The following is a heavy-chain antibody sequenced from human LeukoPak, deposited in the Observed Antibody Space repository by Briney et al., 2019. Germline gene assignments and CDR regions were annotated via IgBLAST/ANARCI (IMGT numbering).Heavy chain of an antibody. J-gene: IGHJ4*01. CDR1: GFNFIDYS. CDR2: IGISSGNT. CDR3: ARDHRYAFDN. D-gene: IGHD5-12*01. Sequence: GGSLRLSCAASGFNFIDYSMTWVRQAPGKGLEWISYIGISSGNTKYADSVKGRFTISRDKARNSLYLQMNSLRVEDTAMYYCARDHRYAFDNWGHGTLVTVSS. V-gene: IGHV3-48*01.